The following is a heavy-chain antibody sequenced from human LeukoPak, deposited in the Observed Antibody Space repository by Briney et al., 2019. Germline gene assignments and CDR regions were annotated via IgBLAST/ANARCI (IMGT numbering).Heavy chain of an antibody. Sequence: SETLSLTCTVSGGSIGSGDYYWSWIRQPPGKGLEWIGYIYYSGSTYYNPSLKSRVTISVDTSKNQFSLKLSSVTAADTAVYYCARAAPPYSGSYHRAYYFDYWGQGTLVTVSS. J-gene: IGHJ4*02. D-gene: IGHD1-26*01. CDR1: GGSIGSGDYY. V-gene: IGHV4-30-4*01. CDR2: IYYSGST. CDR3: ARAAPPYSGSYHRAYYFDY.